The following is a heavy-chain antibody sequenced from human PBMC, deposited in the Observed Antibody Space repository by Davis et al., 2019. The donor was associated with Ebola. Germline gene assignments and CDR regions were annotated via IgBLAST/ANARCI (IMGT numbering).Heavy chain of an antibody. CDR1: GFTFSSYG. CDR2: ISSSSSYI. CDR3: AREAAAVYFDY. V-gene: IGHV3-21*01. D-gene: IGHD6-13*01. Sequence: GESLKISCAASGFTFSSYGMHWVRQAPGKGLEWVSSISSSSSYIYYADSVKGRFTISRDNAKNSLYLQMNSLRAEDTAVYYCAREAAAVYFDYWGQGTLVTVSS. J-gene: IGHJ4*02.